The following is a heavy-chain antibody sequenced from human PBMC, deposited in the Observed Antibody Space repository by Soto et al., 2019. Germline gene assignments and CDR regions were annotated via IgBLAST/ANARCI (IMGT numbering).Heavy chain of an antibody. J-gene: IGHJ5*02. V-gene: IGHV3-23*01. Sequence: GGSLRLSCAASGFTFSSYAMSWVRQAPGKGLEWVSAISGSGGSTYYADSVKGRFTISRDNSKNTLYLQMNSLRAEDTAVYYCTRDASRDSSARGWFDPWGPGTLVTVSS. CDR3: TRDASRDSSARGWFDP. CDR1: GFTFSSYA. CDR2: ISGSGGST. D-gene: IGHD6-13*01.